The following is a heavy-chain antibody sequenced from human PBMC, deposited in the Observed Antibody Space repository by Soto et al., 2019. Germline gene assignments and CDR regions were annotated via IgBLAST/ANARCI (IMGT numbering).Heavy chain of an antibody. J-gene: IGHJ6*02. CDR3: ARDRSYSSSWSTPNYYYYGMDV. D-gene: IGHD6-13*01. V-gene: IGHV4-61*08. CDR1: GGSISSGDYY. Sequence: SETLSLTCTVSGGSISSGDYYWSWIRQPPGKGLEWIGYIYYSGSTNYNPSLKSRVTISVDTSKNQFSLKLSSVTAADTAVYYCARDRSYSSSWSTPNYYYYGMDVWGQGTTVTVSS. CDR2: IYYSGST.